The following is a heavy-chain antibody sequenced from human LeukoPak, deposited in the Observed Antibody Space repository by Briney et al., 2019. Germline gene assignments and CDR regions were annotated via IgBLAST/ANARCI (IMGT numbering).Heavy chain of an antibody. V-gene: IGHV4-30-2*01. CDR3: ARDNEWLLNAFDI. D-gene: IGHD3-3*01. CDR1: GGSISSGGYS. Sequence: SETLSLTCAVSGGSISSGGYSWSWIRQPPGKGLEWIGYIYHSGSTYYNPSLKSRVTISVDRSKNQFSLKLGSVTAADTAVYYCARDNEWLLNAFDIWGQGTMVTVSS. J-gene: IGHJ3*02. CDR2: IYHSGST.